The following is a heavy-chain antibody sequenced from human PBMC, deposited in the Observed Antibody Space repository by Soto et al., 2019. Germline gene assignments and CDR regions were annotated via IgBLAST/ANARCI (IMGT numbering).Heavy chain of an antibody. D-gene: IGHD5-12*01. CDR2: IYYKSRWYN. V-gene: IGHV6-1*01. Sequence: SQTLSITCAISGDTDSTNTAAWNWIRQSPSRGLEWLGRIYYKSRWYNDYSESLKSRIAIIPDTSRNQFCLQLNSVIPEDTAVYDCARDWGYDGDPTYYYGM. CDR1: GDTDSTNTAA. CDR3: ARDWGYDGDPTYYYGM. J-gene: IGHJ6*01.